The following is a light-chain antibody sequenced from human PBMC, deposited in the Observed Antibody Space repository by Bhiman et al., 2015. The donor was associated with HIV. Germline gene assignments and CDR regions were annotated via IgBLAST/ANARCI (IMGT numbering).Light chain of an antibody. J-gene: IGLJ2*01. CDR2: GNS. CDR1: SSNIGATYD. CDR3: QLWDSSRGHVI. V-gene: IGLV1-40*01. Sequence: QSVLTQPPSVSGAPGQRVTISCTGSSSNIGATYDVHWYQQLPGTAPKLLIHGNSNRPSGVPDRFSGSKSGNTATLTISRVEAGDEADYYCQLWDSSRGHVIFGGGTKLTVV.